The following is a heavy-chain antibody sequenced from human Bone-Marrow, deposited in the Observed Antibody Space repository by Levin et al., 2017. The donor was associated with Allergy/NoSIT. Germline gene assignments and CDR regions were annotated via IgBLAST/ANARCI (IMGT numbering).Heavy chain of an antibody. CDR2: IDWDDDK. Sequence: GSGPTLVKPTQTLTLTCSFSGFSLSTNGMCVSWIRQPPGKALEWLARIDWDDDKYYSPSLKTRLTISKDASKNQVVLTMTNMDPVDTATYYCARIPYYGSAPGAYFDYWGQGTLVTVSS. J-gene: IGHJ4*02. D-gene: IGHD3-10*01. V-gene: IGHV2-70*11. CDR3: ARIPYYGSAPGAYFDY. CDR1: GFSLSTNGMC.